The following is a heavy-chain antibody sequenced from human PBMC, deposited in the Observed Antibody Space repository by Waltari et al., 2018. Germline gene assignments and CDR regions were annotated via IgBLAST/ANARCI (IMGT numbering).Heavy chain of an antibody. D-gene: IGHD6-19*01. CDR1: GYSISTDYY. J-gene: IGHJ4*02. Sequence: QVQLQESGPGLVKPSETLSLTCAVSGYSISTDYYWVWIRQPPGKGLEWIGNIHHSGSTYYNPSLKSRVSISLDTSKNQFSLELSSLTADDTAVYYCARGQCYWGQGTLVTVSS. CDR2: IHHSGST. V-gene: IGHV4-38-2*01. CDR3: ARGQCY.